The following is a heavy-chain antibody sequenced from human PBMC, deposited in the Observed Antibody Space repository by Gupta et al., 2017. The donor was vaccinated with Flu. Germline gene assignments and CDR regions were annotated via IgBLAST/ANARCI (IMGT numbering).Heavy chain of an antibody. D-gene: IGHD2-15*01. CDR3: TRGPVFCSGGSCCHYFDF. CDR2: VRSKAYGGTT. V-gene: IGHV3-49*03. Sequence: WCLQGPGKGLEWVGFVRSKAYGGTTEYAASVKGRFITSRDDSKAIAYLQMNSLKTEDTAVYYCTRGPVFCSGGSCCHYFDFWGQGTMVTVSS. J-gene: IGHJ4*02.